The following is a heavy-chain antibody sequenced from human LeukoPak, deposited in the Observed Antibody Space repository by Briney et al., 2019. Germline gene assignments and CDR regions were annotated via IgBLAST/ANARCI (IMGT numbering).Heavy chain of an antibody. D-gene: IGHD3/OR15-3a*01. CDR3: ARGTSNWFDP. Sequence: EASVKVSCKASGGTLSSYAISWVRQAPGQGLEWMGGIIPIFGTANYAQKFQGRVTITADESTGTAYMELSSLRSEDTAVYYCARGTSNWFDPWGQGTLVTVSS. CDR2: IIPIFGTA. J-gene: IGHJ5*02. CDR1: GGTLSSYA. V-gene: IGHV1-69*13.